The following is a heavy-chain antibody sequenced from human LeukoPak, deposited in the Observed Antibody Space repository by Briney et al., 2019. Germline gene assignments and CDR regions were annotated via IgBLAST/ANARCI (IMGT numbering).Heavy chain of an antibody. CDR3: AAAPQTYYYDSGDYYSDY. CDR1: GYSLTELS. CDR2: FDAEDGKT. V-gene: IGHV1-24*01. D-gene: IGHD3-22*01. J-gene: IGHJ4*02. Sequence: GSVKVPCKVSGYSLTELSIQWVRQAPGERLEWMGGFDAEDGKTIYAQKFQGRVTMTEDTSMDTAYMDLSSLRTEDTATYYCAAAPQTYYYDSGDYYSDYWGQGTLVTVSS.